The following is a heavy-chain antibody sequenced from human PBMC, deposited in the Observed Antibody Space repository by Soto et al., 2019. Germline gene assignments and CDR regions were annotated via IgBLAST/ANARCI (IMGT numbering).Heavy chain of an antibody. CDR1: GGSFSGYF. Sequence: SETLSLTCAVYGGSFSGYFWTWIRQPPGKGLEWIGEINHSGNTNYSPSLKSRVTISLDTSKNQFSLKLSSVTAADTAVYYCARYGDYVPFDYWGQGTLVTVSS. CDR3: ARYGDYVPFDY. D-gene: IGHD4-17*01. V-gene: IGHV4-34*01. J-gene: IGHJ4*02. CDR2: INHSGNT.